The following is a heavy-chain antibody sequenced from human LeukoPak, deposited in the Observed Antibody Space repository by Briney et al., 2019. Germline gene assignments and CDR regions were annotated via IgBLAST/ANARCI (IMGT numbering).Heavy chain of an antibody. D-gene: IGHD1-1*01. CDR2: INPNSGGT. V-gene: IGHV1-2*02. J-gene: IGHJ3*02. CDR1: GYTFTGYY. Sequence: GASVKVSCMASGYTFTGYYMHWVRQAAGQGLEWMGWINPNSGGTNYAQKFQGRPSLSRDTSIRTAYMWLSRLRCDRPAVYYCARAGYPRDKNRRFDIWGQGTMVTVSS. CDR3: ARAGYPRDKNRRFDI.